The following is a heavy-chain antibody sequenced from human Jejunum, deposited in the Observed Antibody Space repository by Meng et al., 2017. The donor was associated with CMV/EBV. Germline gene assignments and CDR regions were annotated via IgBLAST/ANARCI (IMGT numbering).Heavy chain of an antibody. CDR2: MSYAGST. V-gene: IGHV4-39*07. Sequence: GGSISTSAYTWAWIRQPPGKGLEWIGTMSYAGSTYYNPSLKSRVTISVDTSKNQFSLNLSSVTAADTAVYYCATSLPDAWELLAYWGQGNLVTVSS. J-gene: IGHJ4*02. CDR1: GGSISTSAYT. D-gene: IGHD1-26*01. CDR3: ATSLPDAWELLAY.